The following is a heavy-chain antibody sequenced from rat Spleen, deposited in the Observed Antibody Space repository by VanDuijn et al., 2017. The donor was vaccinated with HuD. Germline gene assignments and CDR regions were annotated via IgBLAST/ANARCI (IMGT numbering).Heavy chain of an antibody. J-gene: IGHJ2*01. CDR2: ISSSGDRT. V-gene: IGHV5-27*01. CDR1: GFIFSNYD. CDR3: STGVY. Sequence: EVQLVESGGGLVQPGRSLKLSCAASGFIFSNYDMSWVRQAPTMGLDWVATISSSGDRTFYRDSVKGRFTVSRDNAESTLYLQMDSLRSEDTATYYCSTGVYWGQGVMVTVSS.